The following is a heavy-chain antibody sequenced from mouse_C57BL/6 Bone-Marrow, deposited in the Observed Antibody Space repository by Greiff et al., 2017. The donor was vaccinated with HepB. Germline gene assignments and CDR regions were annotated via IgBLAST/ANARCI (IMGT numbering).Heavy chain of an antibody. D-gene: IGHD1-1*01. CDR2: IDPSDSYT. CDR1: GYTFTSYW. J-gene: IGHJ3*01. V-gene: IGHV1-69*01. Sequence: QVQLQQPGAELVMPGASVTLSCKASGYTFTSYWMHWVQQRPGQGLEWIGEIDPSDSYTNYNQKFKVKSTLTVDKSSSTAYMQVSSLTSEDSAVYYGARDNYYGSSPWFAYWGQGTLVTVSA. CDR3: ARDNYYGSSPWFAY.